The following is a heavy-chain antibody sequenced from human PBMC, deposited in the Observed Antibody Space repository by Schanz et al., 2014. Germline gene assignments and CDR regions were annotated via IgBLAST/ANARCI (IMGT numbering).Heavy chain of an antibody. D-gene: IGHD2-2*02. J-gene: IGHJ6*03. V-gene: IGHV1-69*02. Sequence: QVQLVQSGAEVKKPGSSMKVSCKASGGTFSSYTISWVRQAPGQGLEWMGRIIPILGIANYAQNFQDRVTITADKSTSTAYMELTSLRSEDTAVYYCAGTYCSSTSCYTGYYYMDVWGKGTTVTVSS. CDR2: IIPILGIA. CDR1: GGTFSSYT. CDR3: AGTYCSSTSCYTGYYYMDV.